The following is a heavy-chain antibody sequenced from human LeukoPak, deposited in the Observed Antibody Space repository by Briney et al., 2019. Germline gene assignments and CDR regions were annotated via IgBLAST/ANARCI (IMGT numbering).Heavy chain of an antibody. CDR3: ARKTVVGSYFDY. Sequence: GGSLRLCCAASGFTFSSYWMSWVRQAPGKGLEWVANIKQDGSDKYYVDSVKGRFTISRDNAKNSLYLQINSLRAEDTAVYYCARKTVVGSYFDYWGQGTPVTVSS. CDR1: GFTFSSYW. D-gene: IGHD4-23*01. J-gene: IGHJ4*02. CDR2: IKQDGSDK. V-gene: IGHV3-7*03.